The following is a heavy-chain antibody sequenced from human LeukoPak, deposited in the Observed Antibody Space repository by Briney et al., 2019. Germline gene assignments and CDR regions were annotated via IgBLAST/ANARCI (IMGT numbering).Heavy chain of an antibody. CDR3: ARTYNPDY. CDR1: GFTFSTYS. CDR2: ISGSSGTI. Sequence: GGSLRLSCAASGFTFSTYSMNWVRQAPGKGLEWVSYISGSSGTIYYADSVKGRLTVSRDNSKNTLYLQMNSLRVEDTAVYYCARTYNPDYWGQGTLVTVSS. V-gene: IGHV3-48*04. D-gene: IGHD1-14*01. J-gene: IGHJ4*02.